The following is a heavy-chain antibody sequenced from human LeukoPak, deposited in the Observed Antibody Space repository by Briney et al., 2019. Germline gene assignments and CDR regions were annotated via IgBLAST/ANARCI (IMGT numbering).Heavy chain of an antibody. J-gene: IGHJ4*02. Sequence: GGSLRLSCAASGFTVSSKYMSWVRQAPGKGLEWVSVIYSGGSTYYADSVKGRFTISRDNSKNTLYLQMNSLRAEDTAIYYCARERGSSGYYLGYWGQGTLVTVSS. CDR2: IYSGGST. V-gene: IGHV3-66*01. CDR3: ARERGSSGYYLGY. D-gene: IGHD3-22*01. CDR1: GFTVSSKY.